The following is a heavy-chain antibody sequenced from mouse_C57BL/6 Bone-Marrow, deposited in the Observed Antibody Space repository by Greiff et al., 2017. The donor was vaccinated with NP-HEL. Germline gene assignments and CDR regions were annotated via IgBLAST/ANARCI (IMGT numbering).Heavy chain of an antibody. J-gene: IGHJ3*01. D-gene: IGHD2-2*01. CDR1: GFTFSSYA. Sequence: EVMLVESGGGLVKPGGSLKLSCAASGFTFSSYAMSWVRQTPEKRLEWVATISDGGSYTYYPDNVKGRFTISRDNAKNNLYLQMSHLKSEDTAMYYCARDSGYYGYERNAWFAYWGQGTLVTVSA. CDR2: ISDGGSYT. CDR3: ARDSGYYGYERNAWFAY. V-gene: IGHV5-4*03.